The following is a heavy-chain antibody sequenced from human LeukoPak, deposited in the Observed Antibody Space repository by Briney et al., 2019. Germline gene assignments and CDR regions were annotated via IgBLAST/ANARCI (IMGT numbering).Heavy chain of an antibody. CDR1: GLTFSSYG. V-gene: IGHV3-23*01. CDR2: ITGGGGTT. J-gene: IGHJ4*02. D-gene: IGHD1-1*01. Sequence: GGSLRLSCEASGLTFSSYGVSWVRQAPGKGLQWVSAITGGGGTTYYADSVKGRFTISRDSSENMLYLHMNSLSAGDTAVYYCAKIQGYFDYWGQGTLLPVPS. CDR3: AKIQGYFDY.